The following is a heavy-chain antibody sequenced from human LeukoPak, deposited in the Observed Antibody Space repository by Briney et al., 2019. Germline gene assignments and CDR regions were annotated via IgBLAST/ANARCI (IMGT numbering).Heavy chain of an antibody. CDR3: AKGVVVAPDVTPFDY. Sequence: PGGSLRLSCAVSGLTFNNYAMSWVRQAPGKGLEWVPGISGRGASKYYADSVKGRFTISRDNSKNTLYLQMNSLSAEDTAVYYCAKGVVVAPDVTPFDYWGQGTLVTVSS. D-gene: IGHD2-2*01. CDR2: ISGRGASK. V-gene: IGHV3-23*01. J-gene: IGHJ4*02. CDR1: GLTFNNYA.